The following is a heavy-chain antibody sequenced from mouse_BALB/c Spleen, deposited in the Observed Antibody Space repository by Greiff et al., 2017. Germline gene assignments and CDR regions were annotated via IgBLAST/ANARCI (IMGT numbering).Heavy chain of an antibody. Sequence: EVHLVESGPGLVKPSQSLSLTCSVTGYSITSGYYWNWIRQFPGNKLEWMGYISYDGSNNYNPSLKNRISITRDTSKNQFFLKLNSVTTEDTATYYCARWYGYWGQGTTLTVSS. CDR3: ARWYGY. D-gene: IGHD2-14*01. V-gene: IGHV3-6*02. J-gene: IGHJ2*01. CDR1: GYSITSGYY. CDR2: ISYDGSN.